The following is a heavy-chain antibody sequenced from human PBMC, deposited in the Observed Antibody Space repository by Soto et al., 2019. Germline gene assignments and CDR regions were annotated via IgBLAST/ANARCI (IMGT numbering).Heavy chain of an antibody. V-gene: IGHV3-72*01. Sequence: PGGALRLSCAASGFTFSDHFREWVGQAPGKGLEWVGRSRGKSNSYTTEYAASVKGRCTISRDDSKKPLYLQMNSLKTEDTCVYYWCYTAVDGRNELAYWAQRNLVPVS. CDR1: GFTFSDHF. D-gene: IGHD6-19*01. CDR3: CYTAVDGRNELAY. J-gene: IGHJ4*01. CDR2: SRGKSNSYTT.